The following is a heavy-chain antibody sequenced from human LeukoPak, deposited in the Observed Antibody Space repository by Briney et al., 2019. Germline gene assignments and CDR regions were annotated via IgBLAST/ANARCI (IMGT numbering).Heavy chain of an antibody. V-gene: IGHV4-59*01. D-gene: IGHD3-10*01. CDR3: ARDGWFGELGRSDWFDP. CDR1: GGSISSYY. CDR2: IYYSGST. Sequence: PSETLSLTCTVSGGSISSYYWSWIRQPPGKGLEWIGYIYYSGSTNYNPSLKSRVTISVDTSKNQFSLKLSSVTAADTAVYYCARDGWFGELGRSDWFDPWGQGTLVTVSS. J-gene: IGHJ5*02.